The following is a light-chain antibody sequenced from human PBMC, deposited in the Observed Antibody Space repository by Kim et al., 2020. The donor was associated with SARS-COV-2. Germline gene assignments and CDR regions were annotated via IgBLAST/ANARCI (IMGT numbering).Light chain of an antibody. CDR1: QSVISY. J-gene: IGKJ2*01. Sequence: PGERATRSCRASQSVISYLAWYQQKPGQAPRLLIYDASNRATGIPARFSGSGSGTDFTLTISSLEPEDFAVYYCQQRSNWPPGMYTFGQGTKLEI. V-gene: IGKV3-11*01. CDR3: QQRSNWPPGMYT. CDR2: DAS.